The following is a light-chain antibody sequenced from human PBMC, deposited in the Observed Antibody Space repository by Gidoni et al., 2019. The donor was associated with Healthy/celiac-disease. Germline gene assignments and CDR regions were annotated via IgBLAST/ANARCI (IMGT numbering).Light chain of an antibody. CDR3: QQYNSYSSLT. J-gene: IGKJ4*01. Sequence: DIQMTQSPSTLSASVGDRVTITSRASQSISSWLAWYQQKPGKAPKLLIYDASSLESGGPSRFSGSESGREFTLTISSLQPDDFATYYCQQYNSYSSLTFGGGTKVEIK. CDR2: DAS. V-gene: IGKV1-5*01. CDR1: QSISSW.